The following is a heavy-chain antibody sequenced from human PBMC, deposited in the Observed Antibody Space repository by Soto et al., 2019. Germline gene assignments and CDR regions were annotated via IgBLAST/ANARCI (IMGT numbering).Heavy chain of an antibody. CDR1: GFTFSDYY. CDR3: ARGHDFWIPYYMDV. CDR2: ISSSGSTI. D-gene: IGHD3-3*01. Sequence: GGSLRLSCAASGFTFSDYYMSWIRQAPGKGLEWVSYISSSGSTIYYADSVKGRFTISRDNAKNSLYLQMNSLRAEDTAVYYCARGHDFWIPYYMDVWGKGTTVTVSS. V-gene: IGHV3-11*01. J-gene: IGHJ6*03.